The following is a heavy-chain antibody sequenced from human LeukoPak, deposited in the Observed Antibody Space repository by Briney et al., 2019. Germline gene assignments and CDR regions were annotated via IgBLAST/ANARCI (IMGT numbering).Heavy chain of an antibody. J-gene: IGHJ4*02. D-gene: IGHD3-22*01. CDR1: GFTFSSYS. CDR2: ISSSSSYI. V-gene: IGHV3-21*01. Sequence: PGGSLRLSCAASGFTFSSYSMNSVRQAPGKGLEWVSSISSSSSYIYYADSVKGRFTISRDNAKNSLYLQMNSLRAEDTAVYYCARDRDTMIVGSFDYWGQGTLVTVSS. CDR3: ARDRDTMIVGSFDY.